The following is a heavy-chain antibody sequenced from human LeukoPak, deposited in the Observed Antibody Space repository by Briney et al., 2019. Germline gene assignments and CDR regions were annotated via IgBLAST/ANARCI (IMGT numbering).Heavy chain of an antibody. CDR3: AKGAEWKLRLFGFDY. CDR1: GGSISTSYY. V-gene: IGHV3-23*01. D-gene: IGHD3-3*01. Sequence: ETLSLTCTVSGGSISTSYYWGWIRQPPGKGLEWVSAISDSGHLTSYADSVKGRFTISRDNSRNTVYLQMNSLRAEDTAIYYCAKGAEWKLRLFGFDYWGQGTLVTVSS. CDR2: ISDSGHLT. J-gene: IGHJ4*02.